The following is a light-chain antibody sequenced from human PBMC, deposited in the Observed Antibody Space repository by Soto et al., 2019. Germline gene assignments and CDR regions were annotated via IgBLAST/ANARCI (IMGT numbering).Light chain of an antibody. CDR3: QHYKSYPWT. J-gene: IGKJ1*01. CDR2: KAS. Sequence: IQMTQSPATLSASVGDRFTITFRASQSIDSWLAWYQQKPGKAPKFLMYKASNLESGVPSRFSGSGSETEFTLTISSLQPDDFAIYYCQHYKSYPWTFGQGTKVDIK. V-gene: IGKV1-5*03. CDR1: QSIDSW.